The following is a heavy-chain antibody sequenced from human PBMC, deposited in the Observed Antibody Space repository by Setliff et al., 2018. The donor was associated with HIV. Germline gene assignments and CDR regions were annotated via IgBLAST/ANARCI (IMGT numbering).Heavy chain of an antibody. J-gene: IGHJ6*02. CDR3: AREGEVLRYFDWFQYGMDV. Sequence: ASVKVSCKASGYTFTSYGSSWVRQAPGQGLEWMGWISAYNGNTTYAQKLQGRVTMTTDTSTSTAYMELRSLRSDDTAVYYCAREGEVLRYFDWFQYGMDVWGQGTTVTVSS. V-gene: IGHV1-18*01. D-gene: IGHD3-9*01. CDR2: ISAYNGNT. CDR1: GYTFTSYG.